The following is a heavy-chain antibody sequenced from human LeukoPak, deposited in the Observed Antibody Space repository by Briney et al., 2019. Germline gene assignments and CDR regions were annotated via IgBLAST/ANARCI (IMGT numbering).Heavy chain of an antibody. CDR3: AMRAVAGSHFNYFDY. V-gene: IGHV3-30*04. CDR2: ISYDGGNQ. J-gene: IGHJ4*02. D-gene: IGHD6-19*01. CDR1: GFTFSTYV. Sequence: TGGSLRLSCAASGFTFSTYVMHWVRQAPGKGLEWVALISYDGGNQYYADSGKGRFTISRDISKSTLYLQLNSLRPEDTAVYYCAMRAVAGSHFNYFDYWGQGTLVTVSS.